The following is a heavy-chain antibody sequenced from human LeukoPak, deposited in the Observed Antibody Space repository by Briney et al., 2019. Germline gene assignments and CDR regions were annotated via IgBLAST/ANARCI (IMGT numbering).Heavy chain of an antibody. CDR3: ARDGEYGSGSDYYAVDI. CDR2: LNLSGGST. Sequence: ASVKVSCKASGFTFINYYMHWVRHAPGQGLEWLGILNLSGGSTHYPQKFQDRVTMTRDTSTSTVYMVLSSLRSEDTAVYYCARDGEYGSGSDYYAVDIWGQGTMVSVSS. V-gene: IGHV1-46*01. D-gene: IGHD3-10*01. J-gene: IGHJ3*02. CDR1: GFTFINYY.